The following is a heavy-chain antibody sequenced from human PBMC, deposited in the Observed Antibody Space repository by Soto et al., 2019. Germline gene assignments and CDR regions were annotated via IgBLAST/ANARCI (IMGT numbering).Heavy chain of an antibody. Sequence: PSETLSLTCTVSGGSISSYYWSWIRQPPGKGLEWIGYIYYSGSTNYNPSLKSRVTISVDTSKNQFSLKLSSVTAADTAVYYCAREISGYESGFDDWGQGTLVTVSS. CDR1: GGSISSYY. CDR3: AREISGYESGFDD. D-gene: IGHD5-12*01. CDR2: IYYSGST. J-gene: IGHJ4*02. V-gene: IGHV4-59*01.